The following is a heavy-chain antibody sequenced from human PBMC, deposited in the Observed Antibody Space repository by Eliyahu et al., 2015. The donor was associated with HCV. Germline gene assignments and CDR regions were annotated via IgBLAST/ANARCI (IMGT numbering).Heavy chain of an antibody. CDR1: GFTFSSYA. V-gene: IGHV3-23*01. J-gene: IGHJ4*02. D-gene: IGHD4-23*01. CDR2: ISGSGGGT. Sequence: EVQLLESGGGLVQPGGSLRLSCAASGFTFSSYAMSWVRQAPGKGLEWVSAISGSGGGTYYADSVKGRFTISRDNSKNTLYLQMNSLRAEDTAVYYCAKVSVVTYYFDSRGQGTLVTVSS. CDR3: AKVSVVTYYFDS.